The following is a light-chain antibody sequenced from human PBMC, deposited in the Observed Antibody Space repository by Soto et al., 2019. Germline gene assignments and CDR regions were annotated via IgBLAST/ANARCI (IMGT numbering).Light chain of an antibody. CDR3: CSYAGSYTHYV. J-gene: IGLJ1*01. CDR2: DVS. Sequence: QSVLTQPRSVSGSPGQSVTISCTGTSSDVGGYNYVSWYQQHPGKAPKLMIYDVSKRPSGVPDRCSGSKSGNAASLTISGLQAEDEADYYCCSYAGSYTHYVFGTGTKVTVL. CDR1: SSDVGGYNY. V-gene: IGLV2-11*01.